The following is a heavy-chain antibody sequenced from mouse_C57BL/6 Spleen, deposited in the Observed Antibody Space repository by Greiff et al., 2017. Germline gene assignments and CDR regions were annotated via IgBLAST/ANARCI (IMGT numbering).Heavy chain of an antibody. Sequence: QVQLQQSGAELVRPGASVKLSCKASGYTFTDYYINWVKQRPGQGLEWIARIYPGSGNTNYNEKFKGKATLTAEKSSSTAYMQLSSLTSEDSAVYFCAREPFAYWGQGTMVTVSA. CDR1: GYTFTDYY. CDR3: AREPFAY. V-gene: IGHV1-76*01. J-gene: IGHJ3*01. CDR2: IYPGSGNT.